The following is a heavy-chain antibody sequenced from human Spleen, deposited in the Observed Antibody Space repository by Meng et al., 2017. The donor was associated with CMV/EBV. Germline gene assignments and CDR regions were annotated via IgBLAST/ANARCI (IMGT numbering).Heavy chain of an antibody. V-gene: IGHV3-66*02. J-gene: IGHJ4*02. CDR3: ARGYGNYGDY. CDR2: IYSGGST. Sequence: RLSCAASGVTVSSNYMSWVRQAPGKGLEWVSVIYSGGSTYYADSVKGRFTISRDNSKNTLYLQMNSLRAEDTAVYYCARGYGNYGDYWGQGTLVTVSS. D-gene: IGHD2-15*01. CDR1: GVTVSSNY.